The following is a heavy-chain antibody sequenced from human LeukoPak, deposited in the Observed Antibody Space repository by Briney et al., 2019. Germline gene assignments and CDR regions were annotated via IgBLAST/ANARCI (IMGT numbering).Heavy chain of an antibody. Sequence: SETLSLTCGVYGGSFSGYYWTWIRQSPGMGLEWIGEIIHSGRTNYNPSLTSRVSISVDTSKNQFSLKLSSVTAADTAVYYCARVLPGTDAFDIWGQGTMVTVSS. CDR3: ARVLPGTDAFDI. V-gene: IGHV4-34*12. D-gene: IGHD3-10*01. CDR1: GGSFSGYY. J-gene: IGHJ3*02. CDR2: IIHSGRT.